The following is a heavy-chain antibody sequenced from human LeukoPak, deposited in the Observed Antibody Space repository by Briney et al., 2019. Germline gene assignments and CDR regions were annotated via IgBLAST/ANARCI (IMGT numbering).Heavy chain of an antibody. CDR2: INHSGST. J-gene: IGHJ6*02. Sequence: SQTLSLTCAVYGGSVSGYYWSWIRQPPGKGLEWIGEINHSGSTNYNPSLKSRVTISVDTSKNQFSLKLSSVTAADTAVYYCAREVRPSDGMDVWGQGTTVTVSS. D-gene: IGHD4/OR15-4a*01. V-gene: IGHV4-34*01. CDR3: AREVRPSDGMDV. CDR1: GGSVSGYY.